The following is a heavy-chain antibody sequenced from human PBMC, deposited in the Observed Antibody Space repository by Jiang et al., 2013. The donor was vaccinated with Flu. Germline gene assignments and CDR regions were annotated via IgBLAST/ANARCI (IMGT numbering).Heavy chain of an antibody. CDR1: GFTFSGSA. V-gene: IGHV3-73*01. D-gene: IGHD2-2*01. Sequence: VQLVESGGGLVQPGGSLKLSCAASGFTFSGSAMHWVRQASGKGLEWVGRIRSKANSYATAYAASVKGRFTISRDDSKNTAYLQMNSLKTEDTAVYYCTCCPDAFYYYYGMDVWGKGPRSPSPQ. CDR2: IRSKANSYAT. J-gene: IGHJ6*04. CDR3: TCCPDAFYYYYGMDV.